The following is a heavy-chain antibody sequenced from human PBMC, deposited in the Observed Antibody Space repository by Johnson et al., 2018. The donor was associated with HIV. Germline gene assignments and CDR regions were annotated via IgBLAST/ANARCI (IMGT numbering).Heavy chain of an antibody. CDR2: INSDGGST. J-gene: IGHJ3*02. CDR3: AKRKYGSGGNAFDI. V-gene: IGHV3-74*03. CDR1: GFRFSSSW. Sequence: EVQLVESGGGLVQPGGSLRLSCTASGFRFSSSWMHWVRQAPGKGLVWVSRINSDGGSTAYADSVKGRFTISRENTKDTRSLQMNSLRAEDTGVYYCAKRKYGSGGNAFDIWGQGTMVTVSS. D-gene: IGHD3-10*01.